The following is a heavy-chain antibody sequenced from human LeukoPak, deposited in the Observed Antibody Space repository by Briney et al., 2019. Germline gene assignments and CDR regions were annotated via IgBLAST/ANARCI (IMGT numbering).Heavy chain of an antibody. D-gene: IGHD1-26*01. CDR1: GYTFTRYY. J-gene: IGHJ4*02. CDR3: AREGRLVGATLYY. V-gene: IGHV1-2*02. CDR2: INPNSGGT. Sequence: GASVTVSCKPSGYTFTRYYMHWVRQAPGQGLEWMGWINPNSGGTNYAQKSQGRVTMTRDTSISTAYIELSRLRADDAAVYYYAREGRLVGATLYYWGQGTLVTVSS.